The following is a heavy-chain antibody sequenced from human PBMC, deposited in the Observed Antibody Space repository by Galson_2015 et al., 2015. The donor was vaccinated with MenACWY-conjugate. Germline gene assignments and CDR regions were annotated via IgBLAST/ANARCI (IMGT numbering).Heavy chain of an antibody. J-gene: IGHJ3*02. Sequence: SLRLSCAASEFTFSSYAMSWVRQAPGKGLEWVSAISGSTGGTYYADSVKGRLTISRDNSKNTLYLQINSLRAEDTAVYYCAKDRPPYCTNGVRYLVWAFDIWGQGTMVTVSS. D-gene: IGHD2-8*01. CDR2: ISGSTGGT. CDR3: AKDRPPYCTNGVRYLVWAFDI. V-gene: IGHV3-23*01. CDR1: EFTFSSYA.